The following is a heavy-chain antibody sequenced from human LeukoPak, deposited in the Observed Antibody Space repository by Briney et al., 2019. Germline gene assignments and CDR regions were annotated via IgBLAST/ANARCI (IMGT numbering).Heavy chain of an antibody. CDR2: ISAYNGNT. V-gene: IGHV1-18*01. J-gene: IGHJ4*02. CDR3: ARDPFRSMVRGVTPDY. D-gene: IGHD3-10*01. CDR1: GYTFTSYG. Sequence: ASVKVSCKASGYTFTSYGISWVRQAPGQGLEWMGWISAYNGNTNYAQKLQGRVTMTTDTPTSTAYMELRSLRSDDTAVYYCARDPFRSMVRGVTPDYWGQGTLVTVSS.